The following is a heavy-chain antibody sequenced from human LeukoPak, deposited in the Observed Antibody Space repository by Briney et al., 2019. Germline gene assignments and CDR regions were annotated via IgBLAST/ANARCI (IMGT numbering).Heavy chain of an antibody. CDR3: ASQKRRGYSGFAGGLEY. CDR1: GLTVSSNF. D-gene: IGHD5-12*01. Sequence: GGSLRLSCTAAGLTVSSNFMSWVRRAPGKGLEWVSIIHLGGAAYYADSVKGRFTISRDNSKNTLYLQMNSLRAEDTAVYYCASQKRRGYSGFAGGLEYWGQGTLVTASS. J-gene: IGHJ4*02. CDR2: IHLGGAA. V-gene: IGHV3-66*04.